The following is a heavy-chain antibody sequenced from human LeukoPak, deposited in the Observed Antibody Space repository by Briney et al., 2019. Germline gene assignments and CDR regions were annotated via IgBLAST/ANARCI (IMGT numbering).Heavy chain of an antibody. CDR2: IYTSGST. J-gene: IGHJ4*02. CDR1: GGSISSYY. D-gene: IGHD3-3*01. Sequence: SETPSLTCTVSGGSISSYYWSWIRQPAGKGLEWIGRIYTSGSTNYNPSLKSRVTMSVDTSKNQFSLKLSSVTAADTAVYYCARGSRFLEWYYFDYWGQGTLVTVSS. CDR3: ARGSRFLEWYYFDY. V-gene: IGHV4-4*07.